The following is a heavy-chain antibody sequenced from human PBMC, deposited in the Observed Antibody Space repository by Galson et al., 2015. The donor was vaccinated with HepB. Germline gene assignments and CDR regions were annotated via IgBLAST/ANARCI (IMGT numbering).Heavy chain of an antibody. J-gene: IGHJ4*02. CDR2: INPSAGTT. CDR3: ARDRTLYCSGGSCCQAFDY. D-gene: IGHD2-15*01. Sequence: SVKVSCKASGYTFTSYYMHWVRQAPGQGLEWMGIINPSAGTTSYAQKFQGRVTMTRDTSTSTVYMELSSLRSEDTAVYYCARDRTLYCSGGSCCQAFDYWGQGTLVTVSS. CDR1: GYTFTSYY. V-gene: IGHV1-46*01.